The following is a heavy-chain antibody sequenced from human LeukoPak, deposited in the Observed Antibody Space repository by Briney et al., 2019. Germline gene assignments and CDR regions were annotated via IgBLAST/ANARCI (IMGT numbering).Heavy chain of an antibody. Sequence: SETLSLTCTVSGASIGSYYWSWMRQPPGKGLEWIGFISQNGIPHYTASLKSQVTISRDTSENQVSLILSPVTAADTAVYYCTRHDVVAVMGHGMAVWGQGTTVTVSS. CDR1: GASIGSYY. CDR2: ISQNGIP. D-gene: IGHD3-16*01. J-gene: IGHJ6*02. V-gene: IGHV4-59*08. CDR3: TRHDVVAVMGHGMAV.